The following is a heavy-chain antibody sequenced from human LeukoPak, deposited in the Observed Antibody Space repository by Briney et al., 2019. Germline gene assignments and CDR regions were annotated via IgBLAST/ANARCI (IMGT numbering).Heavy chain of an antibody. CDR1: GFTFRSHA. Sequence: PGGSLRLSCVGSGFTFRSHAMSWVRQAPEKGLEFVSGIYENGGTTYYADSVKGRFSISRDNSKNTLYLQMDSLRAEDTAVYYCARSARYYDSSGYQIDYWGQGTLVTVSS. CDR2: IYENGGTT. V-gene: IGHV3-23*01. J-gene: IGHJ4*02. D-gene: IGHD3-22*01. CDR3: ARSARYYDSSGYQIDY.